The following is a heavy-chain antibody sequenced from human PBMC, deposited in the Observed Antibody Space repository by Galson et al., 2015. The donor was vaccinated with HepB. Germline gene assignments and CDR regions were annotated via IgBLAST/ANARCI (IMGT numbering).Heavy chain of an antibody. CDR1: GFNFAHYG. J-gene: IGHJ4*02. CDR3: AKDGRWRSANGDHFHN. D-gene: IGHD5-24*01. Sequence: SLRLSCATSGFNFAHYGMHWVRQAPGKGLEWVAFVSNDGTRSYYADSVKGRFTISRDNSQNTVSFQLNSLRLEDSGVYYCAKDGRWRSANGDHFHNWGQGTLVTVSS. V-gene: IGHV3-30*18. CDR2: VSNDGTRS.